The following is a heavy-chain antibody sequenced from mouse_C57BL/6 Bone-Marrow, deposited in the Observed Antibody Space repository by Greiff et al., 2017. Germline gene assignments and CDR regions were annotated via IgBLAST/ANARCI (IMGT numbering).Heavy chain of an antibody. CDR2: IYPRSGNT. CDR3: ARRGWLLPFAY. D-gene: IGHD2-3*01. CDR1: GYTFTRYG. V-gene: IGHV1-81*01. J-gene: IGHJ3*01. Sequence: VQLQQSGAELARPGASVKLSCKASGYTFTRYGISWVKQSTGQGLEWIGAIYPRSGNTYYNEKFKGKATLTADKSSSTAYMELRSLTSEDSAVYFCARRGWLLPFAYWGQGTLVTVSA.